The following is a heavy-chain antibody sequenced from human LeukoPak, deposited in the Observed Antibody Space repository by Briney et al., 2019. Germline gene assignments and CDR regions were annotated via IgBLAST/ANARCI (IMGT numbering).Heavy chain of an antibody. CDR2: IYDDGNT. D-gene: IGHD2-2*01. CDR1: GFTVNSNY. CDR3: ARMIGYCTSIGCFPGIVSQKFDS. V-gene: IGHV3-53*01. J-gene: IGHJ5*01. Sequence: GGSPRLSCAASGFTVNSNYMSWVRQAPGKGLEWLSLIYDDGNTYSADSVRGRFSISRDISKKTLSLQMNSLRAEDTAVYYCARMIGYCTSIGCFPGIVSQKFDSWGQGTVVTVSS.